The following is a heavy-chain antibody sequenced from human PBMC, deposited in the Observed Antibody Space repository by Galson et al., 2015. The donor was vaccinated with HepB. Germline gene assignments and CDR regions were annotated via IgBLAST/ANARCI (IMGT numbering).Heavy chain of an antibody. CDR3: AKHCGTGNQFYYAMDV. V-gene: IGHV3-23*01. Sequence: SLRLSCAASGFTFSHYAMSWVRQAPGKGLEWVSVIWGGGDVASYAGSVRGRFTISRDSSRNTLYLQINSLRAEDTAVYSCAKHCGTGNQFYYAMDVWGQGTTVTVSS. CDR2: IWGGGDVA. CDR1: GFTFSHYA. J-gene: IGHJ6*02. D-gene: IGHD3-10*01.